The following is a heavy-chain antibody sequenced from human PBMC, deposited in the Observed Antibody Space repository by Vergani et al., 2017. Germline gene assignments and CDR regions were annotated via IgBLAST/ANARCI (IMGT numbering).Heavy chain of an antibody. J-gene: IGHJ6*03. V-gene: IGHV4-34*01. Sequence: QVQLQQWGGGLLKPSETLSLTCVVNGGSFTSYHWTWIRQSPGEGLEWVGDIDHTGRPDYNPSLKRRLTMSVDKSRNQISLTLNSVTATDTAIYFCARVNTETNGHLYYYYYMDVWGQGTAVTVS. CDR2: IDHTGRP. CDR3: ARVNTETNGHLYYYYYMDV. CDR1: GGSFTSYH. D-gene: IGHD4-11*01.